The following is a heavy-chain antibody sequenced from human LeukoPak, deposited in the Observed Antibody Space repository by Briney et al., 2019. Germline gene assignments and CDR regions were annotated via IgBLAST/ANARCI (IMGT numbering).Heavy chain of an antibody. CDR1: GGSISSYY. V-gene: IGHV4-59*08. D-gene: IGHD3-10*01. J-gene: IGHJ4*02. CDR2: IYYSGST. Sequence: SETLSLTCTVSGGSISSYYWSWIRQPPGKGLEWIGYIYYSGSTNYNPSLKGRVTISVDTSKNQFSLKLSSVTAADTAVYYCARHEWGSYYNAFDYWGQGTLVTVSS. CDR3: ARHEWGSYYNAFDY.